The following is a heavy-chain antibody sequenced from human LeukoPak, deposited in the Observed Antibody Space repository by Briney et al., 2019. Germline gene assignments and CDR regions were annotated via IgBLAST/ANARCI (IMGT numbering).Heavy chain of an antibody. Sequence: GGSLRLSCAASGFTLTNYPMSWVRQAPGRGLEWVSSMSARGGGSYYADSVKGRFTISRDNAKNSLYLQMNSLRAEDTAVYYCARESPSWSVDYWGQGTLVTVSS. CDR2: MSARGGGS. CDR3: ARESPSWSVDY. V-gene: IGHV3-23*01. D-gene: IGHD2-2*01. CDR1: GFTLTNYP. J-gene: IGHJ4*02.